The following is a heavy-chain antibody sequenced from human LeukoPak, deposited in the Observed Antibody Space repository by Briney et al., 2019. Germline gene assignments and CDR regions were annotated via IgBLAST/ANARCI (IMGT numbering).Heavy chain of an antibody. J-gene: IGHJ4*02. CDR2: VNWNGGTT. Sequence: PGGSLRLSCAASGFTFNDYGMSWVRQGPGKGLEWVSGVNWNGGTTRYADSVRGRFTISRGNTKNSLYLQMNSLRAEDTALYYCARDKHYYDSSNYVWGQGTLVTVSS. D-gene: IGHD3-22*01. CDR3: ARDKHYYDSSNYV. V-gene: IGHV3-20*04. CDR1: GFTFNDYG.